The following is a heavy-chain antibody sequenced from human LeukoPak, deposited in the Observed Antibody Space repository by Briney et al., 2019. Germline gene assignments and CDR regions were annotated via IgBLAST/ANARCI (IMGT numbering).Heavy chain of an antibody. CDR1: GGSISSGGYS. CDR2: IYHSGST. J-gene: IGHJ4*02. Sequence: SETLSLTCAVSGGSISSGGYSWSWIRQPPGKGLEWIGYIYHSGSTYYNPSLKSRVTISVDTSKNQFSLKLSSVTAADTAVYYCARDEAAMALFDYWGQGTLVTVSS. D-gene: IGHD5-18*01. CDR3: ARDEAAMALFDY. V-gene: IGHV4-30-2*01.